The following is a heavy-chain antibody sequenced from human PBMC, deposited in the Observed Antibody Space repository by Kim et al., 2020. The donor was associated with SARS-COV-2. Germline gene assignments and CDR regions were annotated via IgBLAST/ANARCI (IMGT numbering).Heavy chain of an antibody. CDR2: ISSSSSTI. Sequence: GGSLRLSCAASGFTFSSYSMNWVRQAPGKGLEWVSYISSSSSTIYYADSVKGRFTISRDNAKNSLYLQMNSLRDEDTAVYYCARDRVTIFGVAIPFDYWGQGTLVTVSS. CDR3: ARDRVTIFGVAIPFDY. J-gene: IGHJ4*02. CDR1: GFTFSSYS. V-gene: IGHV3-48*02. D-gene: IGHD3-3*01.